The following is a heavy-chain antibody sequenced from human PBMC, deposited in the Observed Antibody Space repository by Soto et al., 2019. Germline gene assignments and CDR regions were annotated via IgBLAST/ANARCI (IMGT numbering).Heavy chain of an antibody. D-gene: IGHD3-3*01. CDR3: ARARVTIFGVVIYYYYGMDV. CDR1: GGSFSGYY. Sequence: SETLSLTCAVYGGSFSGYYWSWIRQPPGKGLEWNGEINHSGSTNYNPSLKSRVTISVDTSKNQFSLKLSSVTAADTAVYYCARARVTIFGVVIYYYYGMDVWGQGTTVTVSS. J-gene: IGHJ6*02. CDR2: INHSGST. V-gene: IGHV4-34*01.